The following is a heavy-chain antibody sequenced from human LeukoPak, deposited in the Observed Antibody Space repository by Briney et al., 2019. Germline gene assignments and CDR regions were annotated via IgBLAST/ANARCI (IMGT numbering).Heavy chain of an antibody. J-gene: IGHJ3*02. Sequence: GESLKISCKGSAYNFTSYWIGWLRQMPGIGLEWIGIIHLGDSDTRYSPSFQGQVTISVDKSIATAYLQWSSLQASDTAMYYCARQQWYDGSGSWNAFDIWGQGTMVTVSS. CDR3: ARQQWYDGSGSWNAFDI. D-gene: IGHD3-10*01. CDR1: AYNFTSYW. CDR2: IHLGDSDT. V-gene: IGHV5-51*01.